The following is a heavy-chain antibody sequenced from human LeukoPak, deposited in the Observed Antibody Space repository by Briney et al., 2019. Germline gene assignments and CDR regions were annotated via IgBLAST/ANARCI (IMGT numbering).Heavy chain of an antibody. J-gene: IGHJ4*02. CDR3: ARAGFEYGSSRFYFDS. D-gene: IGHD6-13*01. CDR2: IYYSGTT. V-gene: IGHV4-39*01. CDR1: GDSISSSNYY. Sequence: SETLSLTCTVSGDSISSSNYYWVWIRQPPGKGLEWIGSIYYSGTTYQNPSLKSRVTISVDTSNNQFSLKLSSVTAADTAVYYCARAGFEYGSSRFYFDSWGQGTLVTVSS.